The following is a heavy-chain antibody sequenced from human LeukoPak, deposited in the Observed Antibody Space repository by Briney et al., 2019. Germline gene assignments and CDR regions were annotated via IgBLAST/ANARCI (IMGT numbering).Heavy chain of an antibody. CDR1: GYTFTSYD. Sequence: ASVKVSCKASGYTFTSYDINWVRQATGQGLEWMGWMNPNSGNTGYAQKFQGRVTITRNTSISTAYMELSSLRSEDTAVYYCARHYRLLHNYNYYMDVWGKGTTVTISS. CDR3: ARHYRLLHNYNYYMDV. V-gene: IGHV1-8*03. CDR2: MNPNSGNT. J-gene: IGHJ6*03. D-gene: IGHD2-15*01.